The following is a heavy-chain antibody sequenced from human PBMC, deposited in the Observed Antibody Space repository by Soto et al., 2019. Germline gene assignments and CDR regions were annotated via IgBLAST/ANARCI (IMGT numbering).Heavy chain of an antibody. CDR3: ARHYSYGSGSYLNFDYYYGMDV. V-gene: IGHV5-10-1*01. CDR2: IDPSDSYT. J-gene: IGHJ6*02. Sequence: PGESLKISCKGSGYSFTSYWISWVRQMPGKGLEWMGRIDPSDSYTNYSPSFQGHVTISADKSISTAYLQWSSLKASDTAMYYCARHYSYGSGSYLNFDYYYGMDVWGQGTTVTVSS. D-gene: IGHD3-10*01. CDR1: GYSFTSYW.